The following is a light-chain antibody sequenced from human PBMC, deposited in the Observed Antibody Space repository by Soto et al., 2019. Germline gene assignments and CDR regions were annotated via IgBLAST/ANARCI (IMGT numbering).Light chain of an antibody. Sequence: IPMTQSPSSLSASVGDRVTITCRASQSISIYLNWYHLKPGKAPNLLMYGASYLKSGVPTRFSGSGSGTDFTLTISSLQTEDFAIYDGQQTYTTPEITFGQGTRLEIK. CDR3: QQTYTTPEIT. CDR2: GAS. J-gene: IGKJ5*01. CDR1: QSISIY. V-gene: IGKV1-39*01.